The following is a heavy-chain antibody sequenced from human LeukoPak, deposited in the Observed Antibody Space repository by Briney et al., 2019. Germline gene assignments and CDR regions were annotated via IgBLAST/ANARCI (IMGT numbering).Heavy chain of an antibody. V-gene: IGHV3-23*01. CDR2: ISGSGSNT. Sequence: PGGSLRLSCAASGFTFSSYAMSWVRQAPGKGLEWVSSISGSGSNTYYAGSVKGRFTISRDNSKNMLYLQMNSLRAEDTAIYYCAKDQRGYGRIVDYWGQGTLVTISS. CDR1: GFTFSSYA. J-gene: IGHJ4*02. CDR3: AKDQRGYGRIVDY. D-gene: IGHD3-10*01.